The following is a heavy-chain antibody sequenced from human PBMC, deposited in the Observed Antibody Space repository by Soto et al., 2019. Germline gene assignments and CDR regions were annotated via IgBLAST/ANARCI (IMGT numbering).Heavy chain of an antibody. J-gene: IGHJ4*02. Sequence: SETLSLTSTVSGGFISRYYWSWIRQPPGKGLEWIGYIYYSGSTNYNPSLKSRVTISVDTSKNQFSLKLSSVTAADTAVYYCARSYGRVVRGVIIYYFDYWGQGTLVTVSS. CDR1: GGFISRYY. V-gene: IGHV4-59*01. CDR3: ARSYGRVVRGVIIYYFDY. D-gene: IGHD3-10*01. CDR2: IYYSGST.